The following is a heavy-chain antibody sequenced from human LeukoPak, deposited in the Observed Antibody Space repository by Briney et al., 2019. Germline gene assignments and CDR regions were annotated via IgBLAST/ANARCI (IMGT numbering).Heavy chain of an antibody. CDR3: VRVGQWGDPFDV. J-gene: IGHJ3*01. CDR1: GGSISSYY. D-gene: IGHD1-26*01. V-gene: IGHV4-59*08. Sequence: SETLSLTCTVSGGSISSYYWSWIRQPPGKGLEWIGYIYYSGSTNYNPSLKSRVTISVDTSKNQFSLKLSSVTAADTAVYYGVRVGQWGDPFDVWGQGIMVTVSS. CDR2: IYYSGST.